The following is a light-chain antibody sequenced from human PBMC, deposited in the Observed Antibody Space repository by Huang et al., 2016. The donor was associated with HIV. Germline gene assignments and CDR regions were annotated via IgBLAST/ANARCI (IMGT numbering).Light chain of an antibody. J-gene: IGKJ2*01. CDR1: QNIGTY. V-gene: IGKV1-5*03. Sequence: DIQMTQSPSTLSASVGDRVTIPCRSSQNIGTYLAWYQLKPWKGPKILIYQAYYLEIGVLSSFSGSVSGTEFTLTISSLQPDDFATYYCQQYNAYFPYTFGQGTKVEIK. CDR3: QQYNAYFPYT. CDR2: QAY.